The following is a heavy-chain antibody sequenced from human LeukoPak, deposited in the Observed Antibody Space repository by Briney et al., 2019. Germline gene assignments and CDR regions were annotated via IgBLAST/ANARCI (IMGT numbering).Heavy chain of an antibody. CDR1: GYTFTSYC. Sequence: ASVKVSCKASGYTFTSYCMHWVRQAPGQGLEWMGIINPSGGSTSYAQKFQDRVTMTRDTSTSTVYMELSSLRSEDTAVYYCARDRGYEPPGYYFDYWGQGTLVTVSS. V-gene: IGHV1-46*01. D-gene: IGHD2-2*01. CDR3: ARDRGYEPPGYYFDY. CDR2: INPSGGST. J-gene: IGHJ4*02.